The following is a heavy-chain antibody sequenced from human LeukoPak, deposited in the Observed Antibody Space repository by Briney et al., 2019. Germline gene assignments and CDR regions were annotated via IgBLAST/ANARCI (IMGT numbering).Heavy chain of an antibody. V-gene: IGHV3-7*01. CDR3: ARVSGSYYGLVRGSDAFDI. CDR2: IKLDGSET. D-gene: IGHD1-26*01. J-gene: IGHJ3*02. Sequence: PGGSLRLSCAVSGFTFSSYWMSWVRQAPGKGLEWVANIKLDGSETYYVDSVKGRFTISRDNAKNSVYLQMNSLRAEDTAVYYCARVSGSYYGLVRGSDAFDIWGQGTMVTVSS. CDR1: GFTFSSYW.